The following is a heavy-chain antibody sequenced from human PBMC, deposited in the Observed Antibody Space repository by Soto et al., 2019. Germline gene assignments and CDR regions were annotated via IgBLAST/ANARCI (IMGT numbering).Heavy chain of an antibody. Sequence: EVQLVESGGDSVKPGGSLRLSCEASGFTFTHVWMTWVRQAPGKGLEWVGRIKRKTDGETRDYAAPVKVRFTISRDDSKNTLYLQMNSLKTDDTAVYYCAADRYCSSTTCPGAFDIWGQGTMVSVSA. J-gene: IGHJ3*02. CDR1: GFTFTHVW. V-gene: IGHV3-15*01. CDR3: AADRYCSSTTCPGAFDI. D-gene: IGHD2-2*01. CDR2: IKRKTDGETR.